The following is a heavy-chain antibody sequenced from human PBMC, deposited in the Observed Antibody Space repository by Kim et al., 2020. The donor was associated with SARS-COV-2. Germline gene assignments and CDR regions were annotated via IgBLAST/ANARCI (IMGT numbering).Heavy chain of an antibody. CDR2: INPNSGGT. CDR1: GYTFTGYY. Sequence: ASVKVSCKASGYTFTGYYMHWVRQAPGQGLEWMGRINPNSGGTNYAQKFQGRVTMTRDTSISTAYMELSRLRSDDTAVYYCAGDYYDSSGYYSGGPYYWGQGTLVTVSS. D-gene: IGHD3-22*01. J-gene: IGHJ4*02. V-gene: IGHV1-2*06. CDR3: AGDYYDSSGYYSGGPYY.